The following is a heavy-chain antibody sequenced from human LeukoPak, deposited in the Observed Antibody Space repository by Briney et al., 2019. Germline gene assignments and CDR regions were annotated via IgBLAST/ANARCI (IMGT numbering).Heavy chain of an antibody. D-gene: IGHD3-3*01. CDR3: ARHPRQRGYDFWSGYLFDP. CDR1: GGSISSYY. V-gene: IGHV4-59*08. CDR2: IYYSGST. Sequence: PSETLSLTCTVSGGSISSYYWSWIRQPPGKGLEWIGYIYYSGSTNYNPSLKSRVTISVDTSKNQFSLKLSSVTAADTAVYYCARHPRQRGYDFWSGYLFDPWGQGTLVTVSS. J-gene: IGHJ5*02.